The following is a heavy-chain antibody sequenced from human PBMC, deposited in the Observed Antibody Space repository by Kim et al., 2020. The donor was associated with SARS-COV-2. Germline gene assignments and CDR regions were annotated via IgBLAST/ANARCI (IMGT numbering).Heavy chain of an antibody. V-gene: IGHV4-39*01. J-gene: IGHJ3*02. CDR1: GGSISSSNYY. CDR2: IFYSGNT. CDR3: ARVVPVTMIVVVITPSGAFDI. D-gene: IGHD3-22*01. Sequence: SETLSLTCTVSGGSISSSNYYWGWIRQPPGKGLEWIGNIFYSGNTYYNPSLKNRVTISVDTSKNQFSLKLSSVTAADTAVYYCARVVPVTMIVVVITPSGAFDIWGQGTMVTVSS.